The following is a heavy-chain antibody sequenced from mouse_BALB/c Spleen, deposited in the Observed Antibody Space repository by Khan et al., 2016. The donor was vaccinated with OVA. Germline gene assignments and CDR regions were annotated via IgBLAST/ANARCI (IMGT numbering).Heavy chain of an antibody. Sequence: QVQLQQSGAELVRPGASVTLSCKASGYTFTDYELPWVKKTPVHGLEWTGAIDPEADFTAYNQKFKGKATLTADKSSSTAYMELRSLTSEDSAVYYCTSRVYGSSYGFAYWGQGTLVAVS. J-gene: IGHJ3*01. CDR2: IDPEADFT. CDR1: GYTFTDYE. V-gene: IGHV1-15*01. D-gene: IGHD1-1*01. CDR3: TSRVYGSSYGFAY.